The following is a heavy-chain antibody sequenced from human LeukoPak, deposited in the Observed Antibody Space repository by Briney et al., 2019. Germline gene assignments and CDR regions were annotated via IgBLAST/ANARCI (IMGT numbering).Heavy chain of an antibody. CDR1: GYTFTSYG. V-gene: IGHV1-18*01. CDR3: ASGLIAADAFDI. CDR2: ISAYNGNT. Sequence: ASVKVSCKASGYTFTSYGISWVRQAPGQGLEWMGWISAYNGNTNYAQKLQGRVTMTTDTSTSTAYMELRSLRSGDTAVYYCASGLIAADAFDIWGQGTMVTVSS. D-gene: IGHD6-13*01. J-gene: IGHJ3*02.